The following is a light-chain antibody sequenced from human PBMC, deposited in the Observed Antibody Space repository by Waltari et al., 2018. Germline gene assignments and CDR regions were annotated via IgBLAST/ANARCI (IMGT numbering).Light chain of an antibody. CDR2: VNRDGRH. Sequence: QLVLTQSPSASASLGASVKLTCTLSSGHSSNVVAWLQQRPEKGPRYLMKVNRDGRHSRGDEIPDRFSGSSSGAERYLTISNLQSEDEADYYCQTGGHGTWVFGGGTGLTVV. CDR3: QTGGHGTWV. J-gene: IGLJ3*02. V-gene: IGLV4-69*01. CDR1: SGHSSNV.